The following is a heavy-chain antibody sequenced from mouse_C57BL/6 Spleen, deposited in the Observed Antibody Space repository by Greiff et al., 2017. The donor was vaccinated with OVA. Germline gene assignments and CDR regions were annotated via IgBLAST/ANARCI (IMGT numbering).Heavy chain of an antibody. CDR1: GYSITSGYY. CDR2: ISYDGSN. J-gene: IGHJ1*03. V-gene: IGHV3-6*01. CDR3: ARVYYYGSSYYWYFDV. D-gene: IGHD1-1*01. Sequence: EESGPGLVKPSQSLSLTCSVTGYSITSGYYWNWIRQFPGNKLEWMGYISYDGSNNYNPSLKNRISITRDTSKNQFFLKLNSVTTEDTATYYCARVYYYGSSYYWYFDVWGTGTTVTVSS.